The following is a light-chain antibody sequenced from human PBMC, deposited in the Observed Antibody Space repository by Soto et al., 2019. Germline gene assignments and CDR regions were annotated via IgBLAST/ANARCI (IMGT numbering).Light chain of an antibody. CDR2: GAS. V-gene: IGKV3-20*01. CDR1: QSVSSSY. CDR3: QQYGSPIT. Sequence: EIVLTQSPGTLSLSPGERATLSCRASQSVSSSYLAWYQQKPGQAPRLLIYGASTRATGIPDRFSGSGSGTDFTLTSSRLEPEDFAVYYCQQYGSPITFGQGTRLEIK. J-gene: IGKJ5*01.